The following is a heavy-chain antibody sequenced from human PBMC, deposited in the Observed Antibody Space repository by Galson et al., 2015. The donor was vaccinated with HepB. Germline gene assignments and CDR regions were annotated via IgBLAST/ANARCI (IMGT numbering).Heavy chain of an antibody. J-gene: IGHJ4*02. CDR1: GFTFSSYS. CDR2: ISRSGGSK. CDR3: AKAKRQATHFDY. D-gene: IGHD5-12*01. V-gene: IGHV3-23*01. Sequence: SLRLSCAASGFTFSSYSMSWVRQAPGKGLEWVSAISRSGGSKYYVDSVKGRFTISRDNSKNTLYLQMNSLRAEDSAAYDCAKAKRQATHFDYWGQGTLVTVSS.